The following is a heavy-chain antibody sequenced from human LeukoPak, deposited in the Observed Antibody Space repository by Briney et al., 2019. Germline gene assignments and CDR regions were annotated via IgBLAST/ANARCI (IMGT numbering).Heavy chain of an antibody. D-gene: IGHD1-20*01. J-gene: IGHJ3*02. V-gene: IGHV3-7*01. CDR2: INQDGSAK. Sequence: GGSLRLSCAASGFTFSGYWMTWVRQAPGKGLEWVANINQDGSAKYYVDSVEGRFTISRDNAKNSLYLQMNSLRAEDTAVYYCAREGLTGTRAFDIWGQGTMVTVSS. CDR1: GFTFSGYW. CDR3: AREGLTGTRAFDI.